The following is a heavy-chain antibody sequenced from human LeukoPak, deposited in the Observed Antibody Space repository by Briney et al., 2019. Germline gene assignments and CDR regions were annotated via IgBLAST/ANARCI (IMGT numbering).Heavy chain of an antibody. Sequence: SETLSLTCTVSGGSISSGGYYWSWIRPHPGKGLEWIGYIYYSGSTYYNPSLKSRVTISVDTSKNQFSLKLSSVTAADTAVYYCARFSGYSYGYYFDYWGQGTLVTVSS. CDR1: GGSISSGGYY. D-gene: IGHD5-18*01. CDR3: ARFSGYSYGYYFDY. J-gene: IGHJ4*02. CDR2: IYYSGST. V-gene: IGHV4-31*03.